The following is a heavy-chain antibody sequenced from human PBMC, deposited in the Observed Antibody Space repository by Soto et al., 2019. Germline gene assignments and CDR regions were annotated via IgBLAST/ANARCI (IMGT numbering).Heavy chain of an antibody. CDR1: GYSFTTYD. Sequence: QVQLVQSGAEVKRPGATVKVSCRASGYSFTTYDINWVRQATGQGLEWMGWMNPNTGNTGYAQNFQGTVTMTSNSSISTAYMELSGLTSDDTAVYYCARMRGGSSLDYWGPGTLVTVSS. CDR2: MNPNTGNT. D-gene: IGHD6-6*01. J-gene: IGHJ4*02. V-gene: IGHV1-8*01. CDR3: ARMRGGSSLDY.